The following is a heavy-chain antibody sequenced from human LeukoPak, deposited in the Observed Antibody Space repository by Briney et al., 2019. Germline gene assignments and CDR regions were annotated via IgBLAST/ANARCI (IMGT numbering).Heavy chain of an antibody. V-gene: IGHV3-7*01. Sequence: PGGSLRLSCAASGFTFSSYWMSWVRQAPGKGLEWVANIKQDGSEKYYVDSVKGRFTISRDNAKNSLYLQMNSLRAEDTAVYYCARDRLEWLFLYYFDHWGQGTLVTVSS. D-gene: IGHD3-3*01. CDR3: ARDRLEWLFLYYFDH. CDR1: GFTFSSYW. CDR2: IKQDGSEK. J-gene: IGHJ4*02.